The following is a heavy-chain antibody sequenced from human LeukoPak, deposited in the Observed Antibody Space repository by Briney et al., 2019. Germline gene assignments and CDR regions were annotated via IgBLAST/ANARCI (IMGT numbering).Heavy chain of an antibody. D-gene: IGHD4-17*01. J-gene: IGHJ6*03. Sequence: SETLSLTCTVSGDSISSYYWSWIRQPPGKGLEWIGYIYTSGSTNYNPSLKSRVTISVDTSKNQFSLKLSSVTAADTAVYYCARSDYGDYRYYYYMDVWGKGTTVTVSS. CDR1: GDSISSYY. CDR3: ARSDYGDYRYYYYMDV. CDR2: IYTSGST. V-gene: IGHV4-4*09.